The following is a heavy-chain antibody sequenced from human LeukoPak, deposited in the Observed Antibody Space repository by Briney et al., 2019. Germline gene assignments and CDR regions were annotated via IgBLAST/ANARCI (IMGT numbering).Heavy chain of an antibody. Sequence: SETLSLTCTVSGGSISSGGYYWSWIRQPPGKGLEWIGYIYHSGSTYYNPSLKSRVTISVDRSKNQFSLKLSSVTAADTAVYYCARDLFGVVPDAFDIWGQGTMVTVSS. D-gene: IGHD3-3*01. CDR2: IYHSGST. J-gene: IGHJ3*02. V-gene: IGHV4-30-2*01. CDR3: ARDLFGVVPDAFDI. CDR1: GGSISSGGYY.